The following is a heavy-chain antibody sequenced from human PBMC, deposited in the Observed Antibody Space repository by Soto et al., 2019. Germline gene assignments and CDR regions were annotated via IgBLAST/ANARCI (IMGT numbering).Heavy chain of an antibody. Sequence: EVQLVESGGGLVQPGESLRLSCAASGFTFASTWMHWVSQAPGKGLVWVSRINTDGSSTTYTDSVKGRFTISRDNAKKTLYLQMNSLRAEDTAEYYCVGSSGSNQHFDYWGQGTLVTVSS. V-gene: IGHV3-74*01. CDR2: INTDGSST. CDR1: GFTFASTW. D-gene: IGHD1-26*01. J-gene: IGHJ4*02. CDR3: VGSSGSNQHFDY.